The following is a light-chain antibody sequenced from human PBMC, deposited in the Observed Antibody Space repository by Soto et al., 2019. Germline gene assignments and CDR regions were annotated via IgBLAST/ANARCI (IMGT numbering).Light chain of an antibody. CDR2: DAS. J-gene: IGKJ1*01. CDR1: QTISTW. Sequence: DIQMTQSPSTLSASVGDTVTITCRASQTISTWMAWYQQKPGKAPKLLVYDASTLQSGVASRFSGSGSGTEFALTISSLQPDDFATYYCQQYNSYSRKFGQGTKVDIK. V-gene: IGKV1-5*01. CDR3: QQYNSYSRK.